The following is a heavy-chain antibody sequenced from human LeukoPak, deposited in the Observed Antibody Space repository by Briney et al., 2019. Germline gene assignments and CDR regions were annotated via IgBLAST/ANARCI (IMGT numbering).Heavy chain of an antibody. CDR3: AKDWGDYSDSTGYYHLGAFDV. V-gene: IGHV3-30*18. J-gene: IGHJ3*01. CDR2: ISFAGSEQ. CDR1: GFTFSSYA. Sequence: GGSLRLSCAASGFTFSSYAMHWVRQAPGKGLEWVTLISFAGSEQYYGDSVKGRFTISRDNSKNTLFLQMSSLRAEDTALYYCAKDWGDYSDSTGYYHLGAFDVWGQGTMVTVSS. D-gene: IGHD3-22*01.